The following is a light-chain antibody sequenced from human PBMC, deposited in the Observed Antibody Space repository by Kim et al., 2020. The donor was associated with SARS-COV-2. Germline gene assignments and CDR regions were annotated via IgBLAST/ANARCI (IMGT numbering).Light chain of an antibody. Sequence: PSSLSASVGDRVTIICKASQDIGNDLNWYQQKPGQAPKLLIYDTAKFQAGVPSRFSASGSGTHFTLTITSLQPEDFATYYCQQYATFGQGTKLEI. CDR3: QQYAT. CDR2: DTA. V-gene: IGKV1-33*01. CDR1: QDIGND. J-gene: IGKJ2*01.